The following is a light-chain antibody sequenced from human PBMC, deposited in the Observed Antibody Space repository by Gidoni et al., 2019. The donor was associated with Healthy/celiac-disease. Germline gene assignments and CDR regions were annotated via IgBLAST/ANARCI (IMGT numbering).Light chain of an antibody. CDR1: QSGSSN. J-gene: IGKJ4*01. Sequence: EIVMTQSPATLSVSPGERATLSCRASQSGSSNLAWYQQKPGQAPRLLIYGASTRSTGIPARFSGSGSGTEFTLTISSLQSEDFSVYYCQQYNNWSPLTFGGGTKVEIK. CDR3: QQYNNWSPLT. CDR2: GAS. V-gene: IGKV3-15*01.